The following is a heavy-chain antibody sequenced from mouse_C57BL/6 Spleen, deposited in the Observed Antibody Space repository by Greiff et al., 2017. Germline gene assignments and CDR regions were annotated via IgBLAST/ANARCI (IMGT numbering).Heavy chain of an antibody. CDR3: ATVVATRYFDV. V-gene: IGHV5-6*01. CDR2: ISSGGSYT. D-gene: IGHD1-1*01. CDR1: GFTFSSYG. Sequence: EVPLVESGGDLVKPGGSLKLSCAASGFTFSSYGMSWVRQTPDKRLEWVATISSGGSYTYYPDSVKGRFTISRDNAKNTLYLQMSSLKSEDTAMYYCATVVATRYFDVWGTGTTVTVSS. J-gene: IGHJ1*03.